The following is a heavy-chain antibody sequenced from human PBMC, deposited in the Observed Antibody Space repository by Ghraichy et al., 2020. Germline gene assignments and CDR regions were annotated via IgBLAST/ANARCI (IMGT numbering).Heavy chain of an antibody. D-gene: IGHD2-2*02. Sequence: GGSLRLSCAASGFTFDDYAMHWVRQAPGKGLEWVSGISWNSGSIGYADSVKGRFTISRDNAKNSLYLQMNSLRAEDTALYYCAKDPCSTSCYIGPYYYYYGMDVWGQGTTVTVSS. CDR3: AKDPCSTSCYIGPYYYYYGMDV. CDR2: ISWNSGSI. J-gene: IGHJ6*02. CDR1: GFTFDDYA. V-gene: IGHV3-9*01.